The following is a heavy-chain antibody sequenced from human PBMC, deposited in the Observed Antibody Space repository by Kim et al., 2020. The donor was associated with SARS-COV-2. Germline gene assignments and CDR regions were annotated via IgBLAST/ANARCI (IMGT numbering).Heavy chain of an antibody. Sequence: ADSREGPFTVPRDKSKNSQYLQMTSLEAEDTAVYYCAKDSSSGEGDYFDYWGQGTLVTVSS. V-gene: IGHV3-23*01. D-gene: IGHD6-13*01. J-gene: IGHJ4*02. CDR3: AKDSSSGEGDYFDY.